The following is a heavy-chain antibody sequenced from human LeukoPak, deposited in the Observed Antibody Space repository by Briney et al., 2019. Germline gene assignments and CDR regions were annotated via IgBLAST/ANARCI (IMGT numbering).Heavy chain of an antibody. J-gene: IGHJ2*01. CDR2: INWNGGGT. CDR3: ARRSGSFPLSYWYFDL. D-gene: IGHD3-10*01. V-gene: IGHV3-20*04. Sequence: GGSLRLSCVASGFTFEDYGMSWVRQAPGKGLEWVSGINWNGGGTAYADSMKGRFTISRDNAKNSLYLQMNSLRAEDTALYYCARRSGSFPLSYWYFDLWGRGTLVTVSS. CDR1: GFTFEDYG.